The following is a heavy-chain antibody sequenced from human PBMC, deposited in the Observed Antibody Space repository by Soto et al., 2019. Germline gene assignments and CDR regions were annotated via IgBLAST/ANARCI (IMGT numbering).Heavy chain of an antibody. CDR3: ATFYGVDCTTTTCYGDFEY. V-gene: IGHV1-69*02. D-gene: IGHD2-2*01. CDR2: IIPLFGIT. J-gene: IGHJ4*02. CDR1: GGIFNRYS. Sequence: QVQLVQSGAEVKKPGSSVKVSCKASGGIFNRYSVSWVRQAPGQGLEWMGRIIPLFGITNYAQKFQGRVMITADKSTNTAYMEVNGLRSEDTALYYCATFYGVDCTTTTCYGDFEYWGQGTLVTVTS.